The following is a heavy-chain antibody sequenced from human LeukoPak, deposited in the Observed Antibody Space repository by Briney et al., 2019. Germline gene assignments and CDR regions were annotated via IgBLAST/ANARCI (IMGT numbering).Heavy chain of an antibody. CDR2: IYYSGST. J-gene: IGHJ6*03. D-gene: IGHD3-10*01. CDR1: GGSLSSSSYY. CDR3: ARGSGGQIWFGELLTHYYYYYYMDV. V-gene: IGHV4-39*07. Sequence: SETLSLTCSVSGGSLSSSSYYWGWIRQPPGKGLEWIGSIYYSGSTYYNPSLKSRVTISVDTSKNQFSLKLSSVTAADTAVYYCARGSGGQIWFGELLTHYYYYYYMDVWGKGTTVTISS.